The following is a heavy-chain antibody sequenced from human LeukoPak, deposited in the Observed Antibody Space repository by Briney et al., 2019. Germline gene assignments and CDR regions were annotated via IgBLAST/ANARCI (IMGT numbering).Heavy chain of an antibody. D-gene: IGHD1-26*01. Sequence: SETLSLTCTVSGGSITSYYWTWIRQPLKGLEWIGYYSGSTNYNPSLKSRVTISVDTSKNQFSLKLTSVTAADTAVYYCARGARLGAARPQYFDYWGQGILVTVSS. CDR2: YSGST. CDR1: GGSITSYY. CDR3: ARGARLGAARPQYFDY. J-gene: IGHJ4*02. V-gene: IGHV4-59*01.